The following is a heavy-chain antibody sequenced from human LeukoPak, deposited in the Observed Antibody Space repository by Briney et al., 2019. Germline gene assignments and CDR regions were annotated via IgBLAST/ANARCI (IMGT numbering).Heavy chain of an antibody. V-gene: IGHV3-33*01. CDR1: GFTFSSYG. Sequence: PGGSLRLSCAASGFTFSSYGMHWVRQAPGKGLEWVAVTWGDGSTKYYADSVKGRFTISRDNSENTLYLQMSSLRVEDTAVYYCARDSSTMVRGVFGIWGQGTMVSVSS. CDR3: ARDSSTMVRGVFGI. D-gene: IGHD3-10*01. J-gene: IGHJ3*02. CDR2: TWGDGSTK.